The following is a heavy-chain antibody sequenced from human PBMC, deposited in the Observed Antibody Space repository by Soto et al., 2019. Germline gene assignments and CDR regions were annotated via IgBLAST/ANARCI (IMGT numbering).Heavy chain of an antibody. CDR3: ARKSIAVARSYYYYSGMDV. CDR2: IIPIFGTA. J-gene: IGHJ6*02. Sequence: GXSGQVCCTASGGTFSSYAISLVRQAPGQGLECMGGIIPIFGTANYAQTFQGRVTITADESTSTAYMGLSSLRSEDTAVYYCARKSIAVARSYYYYSGMDVWGQGTTVTVSS. V-gene: IGHV1-69*13. D-gene: IGHD6-19*01. CDR1: GGTFSSYA.